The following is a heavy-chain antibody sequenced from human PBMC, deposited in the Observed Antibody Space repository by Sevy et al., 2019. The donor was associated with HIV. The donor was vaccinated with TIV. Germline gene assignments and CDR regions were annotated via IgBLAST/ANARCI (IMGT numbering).Heavy chain of an antibody. J-gene: IGHJ4*02. CDR3: ATAASSSWDFDY. CDR2: FDPEDGET. D-gene: IGHD6-13*01. V-gene: IGHV1-24*01. Sequence: ASVKVSCKVSGYTLTELSMHWVRQAPGKGLEWMGGFDPEDGETIYAQKFQGRVTMTEDTSTDTAYMELRSLRSEDTAVYYCATAASSSWDFDYWGQGTLVTVSS. CDR1: GYTLTELS.